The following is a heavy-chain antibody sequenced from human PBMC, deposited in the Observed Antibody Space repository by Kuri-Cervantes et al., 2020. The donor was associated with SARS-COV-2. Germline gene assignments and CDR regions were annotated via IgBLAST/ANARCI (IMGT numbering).Heavy chain of an antibody. CDR3: ASVYSSSSPDFDY. J-gene: IGHJ4*02. Sequence: SQTLSLTCAVSGYSISSGYYWGWIRQPPGKGLVWIGSIYHSGSTYYNPSLKSRVTISVDTSKNQFSLKLSSVTAADTAVYYCASVYSSSSPDFDYWGQGTLVTVSS. CDR2: IYHSGST. D-gene: IGHD6-6*01. V-gene: IGHV4-38-2*01. CDR1: GYSISSGYY.